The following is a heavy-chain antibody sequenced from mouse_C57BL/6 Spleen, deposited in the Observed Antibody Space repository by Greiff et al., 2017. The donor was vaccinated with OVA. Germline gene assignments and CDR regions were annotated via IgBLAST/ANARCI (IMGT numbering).Heavy chain of an antibody. CDR3: ARDNYGSSFWFAY. CDR2: IDPANGNT. J-gene: IGHJ3*01. CDR1: GFNIKNTY. V-gene: IGHV14-3*01. Sequence: EVQLQQSVAELVRPGASVKLSCTASGFNIKNTYMHWVKQRPEQGLEWIGRIDPANGNTKYDPKFQGKATITADTSSNTAYLQLSSLTSEDTAIYYCARDNYGSSFWFAYWGQGTLVTVSA. D-gene: IGHD1-1*01.